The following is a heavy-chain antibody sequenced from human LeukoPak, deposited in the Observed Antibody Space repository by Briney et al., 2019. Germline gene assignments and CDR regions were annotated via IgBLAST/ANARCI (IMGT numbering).Heavy chain of an antibody. CDR3: ARLVDLGSGSYYFDY. V-gene: IGHV4-31*03. CDR2: IYYSGST. J-gene: IGHJ4*02. CDR1: GASISSGGYY. D-gene: IGHD1-26*01. Sequence: SQTLSLTCSVSGASISSGGYYWSWIRQRPGKGLEWIGYIYYSGSTYYNPSLKSRLIISVDTSKNQFSLKLSSVTAADTAVYYCARLVDLGSGSYYFDYWGQGTLVTVSS.